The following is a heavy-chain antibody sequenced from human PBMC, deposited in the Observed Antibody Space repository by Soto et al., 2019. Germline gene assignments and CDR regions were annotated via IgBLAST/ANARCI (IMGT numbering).Heavy chain of an antibody. CDR1: AFTFSIYA. CDR2: IGYDGTIT. CDR3: ARGSYYISGNVHRRYEY. J-gene: IGHJ4*02. D-gene: IGHD3-10*01. Sequence: PRQSRRLSRATSAFTFSIYAIHCVRQPPEKRMVFVFVIGYDGTITYYAGSVKGRFTISRDDSRKTVYLQMGSLRPEDMAVYYCARGSYYISGNVHRRYEYWGPGPLVT. V-gene: IGHV3-64*02.